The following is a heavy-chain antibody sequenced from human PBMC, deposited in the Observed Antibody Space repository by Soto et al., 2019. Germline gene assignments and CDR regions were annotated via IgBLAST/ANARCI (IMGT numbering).Heavy chain of an antibody. V-gene: IGHV3-33*01. CDR3: ARERGYSYGYFAGFDY. D-gene: IGHD5-18*01. J-gene: IGHJ4*02. CDR1: GFTFSSYG. Sequence: PGGSLRLSCAASGFTFSSYGMHWVRQAPGKGLEWVAVIWYDGSNKYYADSVKGRFTISRDNSKNTLYLQMNSLRAEDTAVYYCARERGYSYGYFAGFDYWGQGTLVTVSS. CDR2: IWYDGSNK.